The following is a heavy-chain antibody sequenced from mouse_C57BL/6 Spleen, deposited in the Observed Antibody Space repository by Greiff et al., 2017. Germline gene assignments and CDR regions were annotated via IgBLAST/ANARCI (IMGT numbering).Heavy chain of an antibody. Sequence: EVKLQESGPGLVKPSQSLSLTCSVTGYSITSGYYWNWIRQFPGNKLEWMGFISYDGSHNYTPSLNNRISITRDTSKNQCYLKLNYVTTVDTATFYCARDDYWGQGTSLTVSS. CDR3: ARDDY. J-gene: IGHJ2*02. V-gene: IGHV3-6*01. CDR2: ISYDGSH. CDR1: GYSITSGYY.